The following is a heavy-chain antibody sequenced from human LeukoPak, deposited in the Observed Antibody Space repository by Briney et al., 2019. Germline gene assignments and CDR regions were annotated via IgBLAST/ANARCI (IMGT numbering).Heavy chain of an antibody. CDR3: AERITMVRGAIDYGMDV. D-gene: IGHD3-10*01. J-gene: IGHJ6*02. CDR1: GYTFTSYD. V-gene: IGHV1-8*01. CDR2: MNPNSGNT. Sequence: ASVKVSCKASGYTFTSYDINWVRQATGQGLEWMGWMNPNSGNTGYAQKFQGRVTMTRNTSISTAYMELSSLRSEDTAVYYCAERITMVRGAIDYGMDVWGQGTTVTVSS.